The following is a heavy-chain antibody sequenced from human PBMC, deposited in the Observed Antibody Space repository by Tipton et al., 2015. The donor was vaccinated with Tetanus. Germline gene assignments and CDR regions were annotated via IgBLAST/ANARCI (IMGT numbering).Heavy chain of an antibody. CDR1: GYTFSGYY. Sequence: QMQLVQSGAEVKKPGASVKVSCKASGYTFSGYYMYWVRQAPGQGLEWVGWIDSNSGGTVYAPRFQGRVTMTRDTSISTAYMELSSLRSDDTAVYYCARDRGNYIYYGMDVWGPGTTVTVS. D-gene: IGHD3-22*01. J-gene: IGHJ6*02. CDR3: ARDRGNYIYYGMDV. CDR2: IDSNSGGT. V-gene: IGHV1-2*02.